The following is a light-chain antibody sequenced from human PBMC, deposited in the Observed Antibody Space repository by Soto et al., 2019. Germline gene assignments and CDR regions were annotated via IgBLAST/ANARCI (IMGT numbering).Light chain of an antibody. J-gene: IGLJ2*01. CDR3: QVWDTSAVL. CDR2: RDS. Sequence: SSELTQPLSVSVALGQTARITCGGNNIGSKNVHWYQQKPGQAPVLVIYRDSYRPSGIPERFSGSNSGNTATLTISGAQAGDEADYYCQVWDTSAVLFGGGTKLTVL. CDR1: NIGSKN. V-gene: IGLV3-9*01.